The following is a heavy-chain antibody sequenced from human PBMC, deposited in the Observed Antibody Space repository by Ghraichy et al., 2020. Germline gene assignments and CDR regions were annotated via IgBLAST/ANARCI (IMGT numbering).Heavy chain of an antibody. D-gene: IGHD3-9*01. Sequence: GESLRLSCAVSGFTFSNYAMTWVRQAPGKGLEWVSAISGAGDSTFYGDSVKGRFTISRDNSKNTLYLQINSLRDEDTAVYYCATRPDYDILTGYGGLDYWGQGTLVTVSS. CDR1: GFTFSNYA. CDR3: ATRPDYDILTGYGGLDY. J-gene: IGHJ4*02. V-gene: IGHV3-23*01. CDR2: ISGAGDST.